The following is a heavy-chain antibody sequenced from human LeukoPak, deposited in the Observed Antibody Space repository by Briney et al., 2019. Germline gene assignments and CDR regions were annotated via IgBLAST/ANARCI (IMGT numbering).Heavy chain of an antibody. J-gene: IGHJ6*03. CDR3: ASRSGYSSGWYVFYYYYYYMDV. Sequence: PGGSLRLSCAASGFTFGSYAMSWVRQAPGKGLEWVSGISGSGGSTYYADSVKGRFTISRDNSKNTLYLQMNSLRAEDTAVYYCASRSGYSSGWYVFYYYYYYMDVWGKGTTVTVSS. CDR1: GFTFGSYA. V-gene: IGHV3-23*01. D-gene: IGHD6-19*01. CDR2: ISGSGGST.